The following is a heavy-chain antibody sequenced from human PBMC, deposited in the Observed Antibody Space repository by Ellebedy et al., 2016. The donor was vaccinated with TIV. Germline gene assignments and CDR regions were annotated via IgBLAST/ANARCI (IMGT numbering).Heavy chain of an antibody. CDR3: VRDFGGNMTLGN. CDR2: ISGYNGKT. V-gene: IGHV1-18*04. J-gene: IGHJ4*02. D-gene: IGHD4-23*01. Sequence: AASVKVSCKASGYSFTDYYIHWVRQAPGQGLEWLAWISGYNGKTDYAQKYQDRVTVSTDTSARTAYMELRNLRSDDTAIYYCVRDFGGNMTLGNWGQGTLVTVSS. CDR1: GYSFTDYY.